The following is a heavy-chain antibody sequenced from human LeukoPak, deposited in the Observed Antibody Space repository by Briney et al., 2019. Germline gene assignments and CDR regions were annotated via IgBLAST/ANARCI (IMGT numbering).Heavy chain of an antibody. Sequence: GGSLRLSCAASGFTVSSNYMSWVRQAPGKGLEWVSVIYSDGSTDYTDSVKGRFTISRDNSKNTLYLQMNSLRAEDTAVYYCAKCSRVDWLPIDFWGRGTLVTVSS. CDR3: AKCSRVDWLPIDF. CDR2: IYSDGST. J-gene: IGHJ4*02. D-gene: IGHD3-9*01. CDR1: GFTVSSNY. V-gene: IGHV3-53*01.